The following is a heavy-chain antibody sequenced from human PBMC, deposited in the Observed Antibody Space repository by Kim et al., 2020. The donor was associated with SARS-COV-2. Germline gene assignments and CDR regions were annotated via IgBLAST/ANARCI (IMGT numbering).Heavy chain of an antibody. CDR3: ARRVEGAFNF. CDR1: GFTFNIFS. CDR2: ITGSGNI. V-gene: IGHV3-23*01. J-gene: IGHJ3*01. Sequence: GGSLRLSCAASGFTFNIFSMGWVRQAPGKGLECVPAITGSGNINYADSVRGRFTISRDNSKNALYLQMNSLRDEDTALYYCARRVEGAFNFWGQGTVVTVSS.